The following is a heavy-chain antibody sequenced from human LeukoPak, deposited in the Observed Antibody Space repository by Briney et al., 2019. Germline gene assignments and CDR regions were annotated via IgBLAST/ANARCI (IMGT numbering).Heavy chain of an antibody. CDR2: INHSRST. V-gene: IGHV4-34*01. CDR3: ARGNYYDNNGPEPPPYYYYGMDV. CDR1: GGSFSGYY. J-gene: IGHJ6*02. D-gene: IGHD3-22*01. Sequence: PSETLSLTCAVYGGSFSGYYWSWVRQPPGKGLEWIGEINHSRSTNYNPSLKSRVTISVDTSKNQFSLKLSSVTAADTAVYYCARGNYYDNNGPEPPPYYYYGMDVWGQGTTVTVSS.